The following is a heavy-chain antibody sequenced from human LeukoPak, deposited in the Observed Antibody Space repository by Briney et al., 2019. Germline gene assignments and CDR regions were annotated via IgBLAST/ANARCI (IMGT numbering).Heavy chain of an antibody. V-gene: IGHV3-9*01. J-gene: IGHJ5*02. CDR2: ISWNSGSI. CDR3: ARVTREVNWFDP. CDR1: GFTFDDYA. Sequence: GGSLRLSCAASGFTFDDYAMHWVRQAPGKGLEWVSGISWNSGSIGYADSVKGRFTISRDNAKNSLYLQMNSLRAEDTAVYYCARVTREVNWFDPWGQGTLVTVSS.